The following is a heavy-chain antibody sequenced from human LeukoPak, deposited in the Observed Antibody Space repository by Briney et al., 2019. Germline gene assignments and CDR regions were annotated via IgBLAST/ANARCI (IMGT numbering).Heavy chain of an antibody. CDR3: ARARKNIAVAGTYYFDY. CDR2: IYYSGST. CDR1: GGSISSGDDY. J-gene: IGHJ4*02. D-gene: IGHD6-19*01. V-gene: IGHV4-30-4*08. Sequence: SQTLSLTCTVSGGSISSGDDYWSWIRQPPGKGLEWIGYIYYSGSTYYNPSLKSRVTISVDTSKNQFSLKLSSVTAADTAVYYCARARKNIAVAGTYYFDYWGQGTLVTVSS.